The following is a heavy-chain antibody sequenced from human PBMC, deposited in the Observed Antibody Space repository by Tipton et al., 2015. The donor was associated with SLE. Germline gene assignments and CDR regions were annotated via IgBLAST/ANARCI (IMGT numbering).Heavy chain of an antibody. CDR3: AREERSISSVDY. J-gene: IGHJ4*02. Sequence: SLRLSCAASGFTFSNYWLNWVRQAPGKGLEWVANIKEDGSDQYYVDSVKDRFTISRDNAKNSLYLQMNSLRAEDTAVYYSAREERSISSVDYWGQGTLVNVSS. CDR2: IKEDGSDQ. CDR1: GFTFSNYW. V-gene: IGHV3-7*03. D-gene: IGHD6-6*01.